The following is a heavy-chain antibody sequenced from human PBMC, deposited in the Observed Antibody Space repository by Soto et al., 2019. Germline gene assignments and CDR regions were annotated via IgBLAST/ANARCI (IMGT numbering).Heavy chain of an antibody. Sequence: SETLSLTCTVSGGSISSSSYYWGWIRQPPGKGLEWIGSIYYSGSTYYNPSLKSRVTISVDTSKNQFSLKLSPVTAADTAVYYCASYGVYSSSSDYYGMDVWGQGTTVTVSS. D-gene: IGHD6-6*01. V-gene: IGHV4-39*01. CDR2: IYYSGST. J-gene: IGHJ6*02. CDR1: GGSISSSSYY. CDR3: ASYGVYSSSSDYYGMDV.